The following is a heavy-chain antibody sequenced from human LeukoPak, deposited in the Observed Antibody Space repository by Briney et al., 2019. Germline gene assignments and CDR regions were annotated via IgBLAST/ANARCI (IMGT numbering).Heavy chain of an antibody. CDR1: GGSISSGSYY. D-gene: IGHD3-16*01. J-gene: IGHJ6*02. V-gene: IGHV4-61*02. CDR2: IYTSGST. Sequence: PSQTLSLTCTVSGGSISSGSYYWSWIRQPAGKGLEWIGRIYTSGSTNYNPSLKSRVTISVDTSKNQFSLKLSSVTAADTAVYYCARHGKVGELFVALFGMDVWGQGTTVTVSS. CDR3: ARHGKVGELFVALFGMDV.